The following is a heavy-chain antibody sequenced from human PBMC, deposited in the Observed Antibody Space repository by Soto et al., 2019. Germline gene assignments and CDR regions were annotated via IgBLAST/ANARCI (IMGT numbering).Heavy chain of an antibody. Sequence: SETLSLTCTVSGGSISSSSYYWGWIRQPPGKGLERIGSIYYSGSTYYNPSLKSRGTISVDKSKNQFSLKLSSVAAADTAVYYCARTGDLGEYYDILTGYRYEFYFDYWGQGTLVTVSS. V-gene: IGHV4-39*07. CDR2: IYYSGST. CDR3: ARTGDLGEYYDILTGYRYEFYFDY. CDR1: GGSISSSSYY. J-gene: IGHJ4*02. D-gene: IGHD3-9*01.